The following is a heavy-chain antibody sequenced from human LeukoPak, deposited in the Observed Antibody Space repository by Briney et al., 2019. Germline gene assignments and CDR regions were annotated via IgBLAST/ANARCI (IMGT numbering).Heavy chain of an antibody. D-gene: IGHD3-10*01. CDR1: GFTSSSYE. Sequence: GGSLRLSCAASGFTSSSYEMNWVRQAPGKGLEWVSYISSSGSTIYYADSVKGRFTISRDNAKNSLYLQMSSLRAEDTAVYYCARYMVRGDYFDYWGQGTLVTVSS. CDR3: ARYMVRGDYFDY. J-gene: IGHJ4*02. CDR2: ISSSGSTI. V-gene: IGHV3-48*03.